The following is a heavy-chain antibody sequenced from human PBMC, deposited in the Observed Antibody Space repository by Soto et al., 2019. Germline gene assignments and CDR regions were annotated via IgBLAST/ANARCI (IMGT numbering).Heavy chain of an antibody. J-gene: IGHJ6*02. D-gene: IGHD4-17*01. CDR1: GFTFSSYA. CDR3: ARKGVDYGDFCMDV. CDR2: ISYDGSNK. Sequence: GGSLRLSCAASGFTFSSYAMHWVRQAPGKGLEWVAVISYDGSNKYYADSVKGRFTISRDNSKNTLYLQMNSLRAEDTAVYYCARKGVDYGDFCMDVWGQGTTVTVSS. V-gene: IGHV3-30-3*01.